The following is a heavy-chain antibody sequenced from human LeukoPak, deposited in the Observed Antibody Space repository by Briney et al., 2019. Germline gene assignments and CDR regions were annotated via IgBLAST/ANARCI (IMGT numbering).Heavy chain of an antibody. V-gene: IGHV3-74*01. Sequence: GGSLRLSCAASGFTFSSYWVHWVRQAPGKGLVWVSRINSDGSSRTYADSVKGRFTISRDNAKNTLSLQMNRLRTEDTAVYYCAREVCIGGSCSVFDYWGQGTLVTVSS. CDR3: AREVCIGGSCSVFDY. J-gene: IGHJ4*02. D-gene: IGHD2-15*01. CDR2: INSDGSSR. CDR1: GFTFSSYW.